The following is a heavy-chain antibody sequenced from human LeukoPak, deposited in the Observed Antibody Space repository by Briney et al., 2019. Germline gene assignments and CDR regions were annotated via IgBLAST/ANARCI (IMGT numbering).Heavy chain of an antibody. Sequence: SETLSLTCTVSGVSISSYYWSWIRQPPGKGLEWIGEITRSGSINYNPSLKSRVTMSLDTSNNQFSLRLSSVTAADTAVYYCARLDQLIQDYWYFDLWGRGTLVVVSS. J-gene: IGHJ2*01. CDR3: ARLDQLIQDYWYFDL. V-gene: IGHV4-34*01. D-gene: IGHD5-18*01. CDR2: ITRSGSI. CDR1: GVSISSYY.